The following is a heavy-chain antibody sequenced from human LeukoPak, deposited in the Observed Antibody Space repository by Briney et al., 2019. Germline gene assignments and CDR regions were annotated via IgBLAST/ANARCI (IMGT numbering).Heavy chain of an antibody. CDR3: ARGGYSYYYYGMYV. CDR1: GGTFSSYA. J-gene: IGHJ6*02. D-gene: IGHD5-12*01. Sequence: SVKVSCKASGGTFSSYAISWVRQAPGQGLEWMGRIIPILGIANYAQKFQGRVTITADKSTSTAYMELSSLGSEDTAVYYCARGGYSYYYYGMYVWGQGTTVTVSS. CDR2: IIPILGIA. V-gene: IGHV1-69*04.